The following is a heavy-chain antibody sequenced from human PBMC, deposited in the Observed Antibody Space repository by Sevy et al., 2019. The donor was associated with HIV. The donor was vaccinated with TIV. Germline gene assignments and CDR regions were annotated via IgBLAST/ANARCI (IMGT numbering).Heavy chain of an antibody. V-gene: IGHV1-24*01. CDR1: GYTLTKLG. Sequence: ASVKVSCKVSGYTLTKLGMHWVRQAPGKGLEWMGSFDPEDGETIYAQKFQGRLTMTEDTSTDTAYMDLSSLRAEDTAVYYCAKGGIWSPPTWFDPWGQGTLVTVSS. CDR2: FDPEDGET. CDR3: AKGGIWSPPTWFDP. J-gene: IGHJ5*02. D-gene: IGHD3-3*01.